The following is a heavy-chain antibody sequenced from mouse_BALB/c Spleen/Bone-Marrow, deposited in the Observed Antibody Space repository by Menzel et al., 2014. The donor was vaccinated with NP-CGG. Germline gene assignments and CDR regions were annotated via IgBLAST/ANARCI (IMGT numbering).Heavy chain of an antibody. V-gene: IGHV14-3*02. CDR3: TRQGFAC. J-gene: IGHJ3*01. Sequence: EVKLQESGAELVKPGASVKLSCTASGFNIKDTYMHWVKQRPEQGLEWIGRIDPANVNTKYDPKFQGKATITAATSTNTAYMQLSSLTSEDSAVYYCTRQGFACWGQGTLVTVSA. CDR1: GFNIKDTY. CDR2: IDPANVNT.